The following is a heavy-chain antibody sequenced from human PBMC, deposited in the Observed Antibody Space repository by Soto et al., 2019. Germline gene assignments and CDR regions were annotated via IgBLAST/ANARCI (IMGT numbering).Heavy chain of an antibody. CDR2: INHSGST. Sequence: SETLSLTCAVYGGSFSGYYWSWIRQPPGKGLEWIGEINHSGSTNYNPSLKSRVTISVDTSKNQFSLKLSSVTAADTAVYYCARVPDIVATMEVFDYWGQGTLVTVSS. J-gene: IGHJ4*02. V-gene: IGHV4-34*01. CDR1: GGSFSGYY. D-gene: IGHD5-12*01. CDR3: ARVPDIVATMEVFDY.